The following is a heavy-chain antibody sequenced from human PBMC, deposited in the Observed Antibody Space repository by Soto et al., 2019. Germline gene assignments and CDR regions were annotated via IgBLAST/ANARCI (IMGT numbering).Heavy chain of an antibody. CDR3: ASGYCSFASCRMDF. CDR1: GYIFSSFD. D-gene: IGHD2-2*01. V-gene: IGHV1-18*01. J-gene: IGHJ4*02. Sequence: HVQLVQSGDEVMKPGASVKVSCKASGYIFSSFDISWVRQVPGQGLEWMGWINTYNGDTNHAQKFERRVTMTTDTSTSTAYMELRTLISDATAVYCGASGYCSFASCRMDFWGQGTLVTVSS. CDR2: INTYNGDT.